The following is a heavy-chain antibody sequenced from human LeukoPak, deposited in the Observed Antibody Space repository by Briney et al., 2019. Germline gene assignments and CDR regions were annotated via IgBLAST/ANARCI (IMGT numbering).Heavy chain of an antibody. J-gene: IGHJ4*02. CDR1: GYTLTELS. V-gene: IGHV1-24*01. D-gene: IGHD4-17*01. CDR2: FDPEDGET. Sequence: ASVKVSCKVSGYTLTELSMHWVRQAPGKGLEWMGGFDPEDGETIYAQKFRGRVTMTEDTSTDTAYMELSSLRSEDTAVYYCATVPDYGDYFDYWGQGTLVTVSS. CDR3: ATVPDYGDYFDY.